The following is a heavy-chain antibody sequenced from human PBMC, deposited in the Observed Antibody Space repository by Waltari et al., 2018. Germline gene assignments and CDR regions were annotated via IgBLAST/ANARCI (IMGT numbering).Heavy chain of an antibody. J-gene: IGHJ4*02. D-gene: IGHD4-17*01. Sequence: EVQLVESGGGLVQPGGSLRLSCAASGFTFSSYSMNWVRQAPGKGLEWVSVIYSGGRTYYADSVKARFTVSTDNSKNTLYVQMNSLRVEDTAVYYCAREGVYGDYFDYWGQGTLVTVSS. CDR3: AREGVYGDYFDY. V-gene: IGHV3-66*01. CDR2: IYSGGRT. CDR1: GFTFSSYS.